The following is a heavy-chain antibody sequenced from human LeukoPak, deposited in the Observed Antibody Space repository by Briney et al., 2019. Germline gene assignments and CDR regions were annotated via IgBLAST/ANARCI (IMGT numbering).Heavy chain of an antibody. CDR2: IHPEGNEK. CDR3: ARGDDFSGDH. D-gene: IGHD1-1*01. J-gene: IGHJ4*02. V-gene: IGHV3-7*04. CDR1: GFTFSKFW. Sequence: PGGSLRLSCATFGFTFSKFWMSWVRQVPGRGLEWVANIHPEGNEKYHVESVEGRLTISRDNTRDLLFLQMNGLRVEDTAVYYCARGDDFSGDHWGQGTLVTVSS.